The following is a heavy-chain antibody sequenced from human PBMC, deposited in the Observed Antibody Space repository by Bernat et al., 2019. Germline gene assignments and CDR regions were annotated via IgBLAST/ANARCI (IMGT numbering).Heavy chain of an antibody. CDR3: ARGRYRGSYQFNY. D-gene: IGHD1-26*01. J-gene: IGHJ4*02. V-gene: IGHV3-30-3*01. Sequence: QVQLVESGGGVVQPGRSLRLSCAASGFTFSSYVMHWVRQAPGKGLEWVTLISHDGSNKYYSDSVKGRFTISRDNSKNTLYLQMSSLRAEDTAMYYCARGRYRGSYQFNYWGQGTLVTVSS. CDR1: GFTFSSYV. CDR2: ISHDGSNK.